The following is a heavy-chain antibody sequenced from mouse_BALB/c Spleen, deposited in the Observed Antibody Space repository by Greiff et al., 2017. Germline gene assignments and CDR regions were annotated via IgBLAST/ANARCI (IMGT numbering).Heavy chain of an antibody. CDR2: INPSSGYT. CDR1: GYTFTSYT. V-gene: IGHV1-4*02. Sequence: QVQLQQSAAELARPGASVKMSCKASGYTFTSYTMHWVKQRPGQGLEWIGYINPSSGYTEYNQKFKDKTTLTADKSSSTAYMQLSSLTSEDSAVYYCARSWGYDYFDYWGQGTTLTVSS. J-gene: IGHJ2*01. CDR3: ARSWGYDYFDY. D-gene: IGHD2-2*01.